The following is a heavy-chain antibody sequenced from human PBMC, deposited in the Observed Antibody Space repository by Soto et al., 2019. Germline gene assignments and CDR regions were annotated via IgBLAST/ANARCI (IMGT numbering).Heavy chain of an antibody. D-gene: IGHD4-17*01. V-gene: IGHV4-59*01. J-gene: IGHJ4*02. Sequence: ETHCLSNRVAEGSSEDYGGRWIRTHQGKGLEWIGYIYYSGSTNYNPSLKSRVTISVDTSKNQFSLKLSSVTAADTAVYYCARADLQTTVTTFDYWGQGTLVTVSS. CDR3: ARADLQTTVTTFDY. CDR1: EGSSEDYG. CDR2: IYYSGST.